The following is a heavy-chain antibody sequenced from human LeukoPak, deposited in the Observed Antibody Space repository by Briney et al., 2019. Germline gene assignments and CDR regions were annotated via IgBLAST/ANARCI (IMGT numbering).Heavy chain of an antibody. CDR3: ARGNGWSLY. CDR2: IHYSGST. Sequence: PSETLSLTCSVSGGPPIDSYWSWIRQPPGKGLEWMGYIHYSGSTSYNPSLKGRVTISVDTSKNQFSLNLSSVTAADTAVYYCARGNGWSLYWGQGTLVTVSS. CDR1: GGPPIDSY. D-gene: IGHD6-19*01. V-gene: IGHV4-59*01. J-gene: IGHJ4*02.